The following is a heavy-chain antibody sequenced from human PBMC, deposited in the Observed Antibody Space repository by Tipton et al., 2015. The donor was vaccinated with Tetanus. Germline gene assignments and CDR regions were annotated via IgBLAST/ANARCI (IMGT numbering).Heavy chain of an antibody. J-gene: IGHJ4*02. CDR1: GGSISSYY. CDR3: ARGYSSGWYPQTDY. V-gene: IGHV4-59*01. D-gene: IGHD6-19*01. CDR2: IYYSGST. Sequence: LSLTCTVSGGSISSYYWSWIRQPPGKGLEWIGYIYYSGSTNYNPSLKSRVTISVDTSKNQFSLKLSSVTAADTAVYYCARGYSSGWYPQTDYWGQGTLVTVSS.